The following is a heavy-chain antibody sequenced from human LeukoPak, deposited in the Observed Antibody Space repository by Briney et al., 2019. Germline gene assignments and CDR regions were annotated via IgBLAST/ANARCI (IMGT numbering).Heavy chain of an antibody. V-gene: IGHV1-24*01. Sequence: ASVKVSCKVSGYTLTELSMHLVRQAPGKGLEWMGGFDPEDGETIYAQKFQGRVTMTEDTSTDTAYMELSSLRSEDTAVYYCATDRPSGGYKIDAFDIWGQGTMVTVSS. D-gene: IGHD3-10*01. CDR1: GYTLTELS. CDR3: ATDRPSGGYKIDAFDI. CDR2: FDPEDGET. J-gene: IGHJ3*02.